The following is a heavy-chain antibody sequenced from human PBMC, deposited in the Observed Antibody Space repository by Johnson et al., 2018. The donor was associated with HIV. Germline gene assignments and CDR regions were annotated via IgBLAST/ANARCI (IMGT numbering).Heavy chain of an antibody. Sequence: QVQLVESGGGVVQRGGSLRLSCVASGFTFSSYGMHWVRQAPGQGLEWVAFIRYDGTNKYYADSVKGRFPVSRDNSKNTLYLQMNSLRPEDTAVYYCARDGRDLVTRGSFDVWGQGTVVTVTS. CDR1: GFTFSSYG. D-gene: IGHD3-9*01. CDR2: IRYDGTNK. CDR3: ARDGRDLVTRGSFDV. V-gene: IGHV3-30*02. J-gene: IGHJ3*01.